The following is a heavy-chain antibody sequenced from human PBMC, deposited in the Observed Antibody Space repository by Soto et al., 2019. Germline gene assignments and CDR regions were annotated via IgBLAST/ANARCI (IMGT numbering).Heavy chain of an antibody. CDR3: ARARVRMTNWFDP. Sequence: QVQLQESGPGLVKPSQTLSLTCTVSGVSITSGDYYWSWIRQPPGKGLECIGYIHYRGNTYYNPSLESRAAISVDTYKNQFSLNLTSVTAADTAVYYCARARVRMTNWFDPWGQGTLVTVSS. V-gene: IGHV4-30-4*01. J-gene: IGHJ5*02. D-gene: IGHD3-10*01. CDR1: GVSITSGDYY. CDR2: IHYRGNT.